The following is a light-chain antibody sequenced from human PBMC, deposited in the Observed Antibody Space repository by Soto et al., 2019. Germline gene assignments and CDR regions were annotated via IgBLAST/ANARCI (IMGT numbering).Light chain of an antibody. CDR2: GAS. CDR1: QSVSTN. V-gene: IGKV3-15*01. Sequence: EIVMTQSPATLSVSPGERATLSCRASQSVSTNLAWYQQKPGQAPRLLFYGASTRATGIPARFSGSGSGTEFTLTISSLQSEDFGVYYCHQYNNWPPWTFGQGTKVEIK. J-gene: IGKJ1*01. CDR3: HQYNNWPPWT.